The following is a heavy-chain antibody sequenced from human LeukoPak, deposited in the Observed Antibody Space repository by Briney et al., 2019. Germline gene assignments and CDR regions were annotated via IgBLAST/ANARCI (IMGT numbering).Heavy chain of an antibody. J-gene: IGHJ5*02. Sequence: SETLSLTCTVSGGSISSYYWSWIRQPPGQGLEWIGYIYYSGSTNYNPSLKSRVTISVDTSKNQLSLKLSSLTAADTAVYYCARHEYSGSYYGLSWFDPWGQGTLVTVSS. CDR1: GGSISSYY. D-gene: IGHD1-26*01. CDR2: IYYSGST. CDR3: ARHEYSGSYYGLSWFDP. V-gene: IGHV4-59*08.